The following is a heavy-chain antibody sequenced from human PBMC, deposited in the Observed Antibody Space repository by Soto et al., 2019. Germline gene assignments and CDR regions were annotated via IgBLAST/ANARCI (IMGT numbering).Heavy chain of an antibody. CDR2: IIPMFGIT. CDR3: ATEALTLGGVLNA. D-gene: IGHD3-16*01. V-gene: IGHV1-69*08. Sequence: QVQLVQSGADVKKPGSSVKVSCKASGATFSSSTFTWVRQAPGQGLEWMGRIIPMFGITNSAQKFQGRLGISADESTHTEFLDMSSLRSHDSALYYYATEALTLGGVLNAWGQGTLVTVSS. CDR1: GATFSSST. J-gene: IGHJ4*02.